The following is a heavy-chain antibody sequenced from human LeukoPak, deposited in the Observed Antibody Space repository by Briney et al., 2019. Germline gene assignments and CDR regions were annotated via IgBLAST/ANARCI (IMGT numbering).Heavy chain of an antibody. CDR2: IIPIFGTA. V-gene: IGHV1-69*13. CDR1: GGTFSSYA. D-gene: IGHD3-3*01. Sequence: SVKVSCKASGGTFSSYAISWVRQAPGQGLEWMGGIIPIFGTANYAQKFQGRVTITADESTSTAYMELSSLRSEDTAVYYCASNPRRSAAYYYYGMDVWGQGTTVTVSS. J-gene: IGHJ6*02. CDR3: ASNPRRSAAYYYYGMDV.